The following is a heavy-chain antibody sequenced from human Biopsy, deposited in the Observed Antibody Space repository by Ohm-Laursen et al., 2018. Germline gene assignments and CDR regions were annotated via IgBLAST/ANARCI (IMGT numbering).Heavy chain of an antibody. D-gene: IGHD1-14*01. CDR3: ARDRDRRDWFDP. J-gene: IGHJ5*02. V-gene: IGHV4-4*07. Sequence: SDTLSLTWTVSGGSLSSYSWSWIRQPAGKGLEWIGQIYTSGITNSNPSLKSRATMSVDTSKNKFSLRVSSVTAADTAVYYCARDRDRRDWFDPWGQGTLVTVSS. CDR2: IYTSGIT. CDR1: GGSLSSYS.